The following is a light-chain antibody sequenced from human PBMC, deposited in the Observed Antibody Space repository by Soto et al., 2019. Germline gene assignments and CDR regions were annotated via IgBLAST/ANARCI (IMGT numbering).Light chain of an antibody. Sequence: DIQMTQSPSSLSASVGDRVTITCRASQGSRKDLGWYQQKPGKAPKRLLYAASSLQSGVPSRFSGSGSGTEFTLTISRLQPEDFATYYCLQHNSHPWTFGQGTKVEIK. CDR1: QGSRKD. CDR2: AAS. J-gene: IGKJ1*01. CDR3: LQHNSHPWT. V-gene: IGKV1-17*01.